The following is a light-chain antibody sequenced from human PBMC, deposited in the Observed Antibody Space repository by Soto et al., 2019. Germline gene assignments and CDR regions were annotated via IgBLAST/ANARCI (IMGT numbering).Light chain of an antibody. CDR1: QSISSY. J-gene: IGKJ2*01. Sequence: DIQMTQSPSSLSASVGDRVTMTCRASQSISSYLNWYQQKPGKAPKLLIYAPSSLQSGVPSRFSGSGSGTDFTLTISSLQPEDFATYYCQQSYSTPPNTFGQGTKLEIK. CDR2: APS. V-gene: IGKV1-39*01. CDR3: QQSYSTPPNT.